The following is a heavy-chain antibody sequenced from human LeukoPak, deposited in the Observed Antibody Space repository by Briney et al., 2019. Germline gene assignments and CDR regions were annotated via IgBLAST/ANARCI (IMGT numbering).Heavy chain of an antibody. CDR2: IKHDGSEQ. D-gene: IGHD3-9*01. CDR3: ARDQYFDWSYRVY. Sequence: PGGSLRLSCTASGFTFGDYAMSWVRQAPGKGLEWVANIKHDGSEQYYVDSVKGRFTISRDNAKNSLYLQMNSLRAEDTAVYYCARDQYFDWSYRVYWGQGTLVTVSS. CDR1: GFTFGDYA. V-gene: IGHV3-7*01. J-gene: IGHJ4*02.